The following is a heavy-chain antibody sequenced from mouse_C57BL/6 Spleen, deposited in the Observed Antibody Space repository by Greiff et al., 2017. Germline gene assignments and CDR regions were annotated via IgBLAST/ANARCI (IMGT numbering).Heavy chain of an antibody. J-gene: IGHJ2*01. CDR3: TGLHYYGSRNFDY. D-gene: IGHD1-1*01. CDR1: GYTFTDYE. V-gene: IGHV1-15*01. Sequence: QVQLQQSGAELVRPGASVTLSCKASGYTFTDYEMNWVKQTPVHGLEWIGAIDPETGGPAYNQKFKGKAILTADKSSSTAYMQLRSLTSEDSAVYYCTGLHYYGSRNFDYWGQGTTLTVAS. CDR2: IDPETGGP.